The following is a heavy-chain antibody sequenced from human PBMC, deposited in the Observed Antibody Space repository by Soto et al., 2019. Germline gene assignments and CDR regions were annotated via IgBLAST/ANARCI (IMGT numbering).Heavy chain of an antibody. CDR1: GFTFSTYG. J-gene: IGHJ4*02. CDR2: VSYDATNK. D-gene: IGHD5-18*01. CDR3: AKDSGGGYSYGYLL. Sequence: QVQLVESGGAVVQPGTSLRLSCAASGFTFSTYGMHWVRQAPGKGLEWVAVVSYDATNKYYADSVKGRFTISRDNSKNTLYLQMNNLRAEDTAVYYCAKDSGGGYSYGYLLWGQGTLVTVSS. V-gene: IGHV3-30*18.